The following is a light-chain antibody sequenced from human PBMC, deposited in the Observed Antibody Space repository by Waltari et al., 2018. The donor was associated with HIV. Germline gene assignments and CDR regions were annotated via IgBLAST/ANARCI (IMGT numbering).Light chain of an antibody. Sequence: QSVLTQPPSASGTPGQSVTISCSGSSYNFGSNTVNWYQQFPGTAPKLLIYINSQRPLGVPDRLSGVKSGTLASLAISGLQSEDEAVYYCAAWDDSLDGWGFGGGTNLTVL. CDR2: INS. CDR3: AAWDDSLDGWG. CDR1: SYNFGSNT. V-gene: IGLV1-44*01. J-gene: IGLJ3*02.